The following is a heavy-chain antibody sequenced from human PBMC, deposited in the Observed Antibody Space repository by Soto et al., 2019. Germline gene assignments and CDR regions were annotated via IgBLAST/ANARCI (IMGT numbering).Heavy chain of an antibody. CDR1: GFTFSSYA. Sequence: VGSLRLSWAASGFTFSSYAMHWVRQAPGKGLERVAVISYDGSNKYYADSVKGRFTISRDNSKNTLYLQMNSLRAEDTAVYYCSRDLITETPFHYSYYGMDVWGQGTTVTVS. V-gene: IGHV3-30-3*01. CDR2: ISYDGSNK. J-gene: IGHJ6*02. CDR3: SRDLITETPFHYSYYGMDV. D-gene: IGHD1-20*01.